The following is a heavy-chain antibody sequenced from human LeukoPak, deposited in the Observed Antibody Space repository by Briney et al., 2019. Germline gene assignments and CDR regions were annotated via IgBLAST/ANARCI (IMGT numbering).Heavy chain of an antibody. D-gene: IGHD3-22*01. J-gene: IGHJ4*02. CDR1: GYTFSSYS. Sequence: GGSLRLSCLASGYTFSSYSINWVRQAPGKGLELVSSISVRSNYIYYADSVRGRFRISRDDARDSLYLQMNSLRAEDTAVYYCVRLRRNSDTSGFYYYYDFWGQGTLVTVSS. CDR3: VRLRRNSDTSGFYYYYDF. CDR2: ISVRSNYI. V-gene: IGHV3-21*01.